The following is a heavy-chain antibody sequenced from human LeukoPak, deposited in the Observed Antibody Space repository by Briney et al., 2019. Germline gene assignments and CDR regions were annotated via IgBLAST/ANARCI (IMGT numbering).Heavy chain of an antibody. CDR1: GGSINSSSYY. CDR2: MYYRGST. V-gene: IGHV4-39*07. J-gene: IGHJ6*03. Sequence: PSETLSLTCTVSGGSINSSSYYWGWVRQLPGKGLEWIGSMYYRGSTYYNPSLKSRVTISVDKSKNQVSLKLTSVTAADTAVYYCARLSVIVGSTLEYYYYYMDVWGQGTTVTVSS. D-gene: IGHD1-26*01. CDR3: ARLSVIVGSTLEYYYYYMDV.